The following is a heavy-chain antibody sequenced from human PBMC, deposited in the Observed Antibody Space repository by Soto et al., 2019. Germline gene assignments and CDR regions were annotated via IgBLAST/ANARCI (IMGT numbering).Heavy chain of an antibody. CDR2: ISYDGSNK. CDR1: GFTFSSYG. V-gene: IGHV3-30*18. D-gene: IGHD5-18*01. J-gene: IGHJ4*02. CDR3: ANSGNYVGGSYGPFDY. Sequence: TGGSLRLSCAASGFTFSSYGMHWVRQAPGKGLEWVAVISYDGSNKYYADSVKGRFTISRDNSKNTLYLQMNSLRAEDTAVYYCANSGNYVGGSYGPFDYWGQGTLVTVSS.